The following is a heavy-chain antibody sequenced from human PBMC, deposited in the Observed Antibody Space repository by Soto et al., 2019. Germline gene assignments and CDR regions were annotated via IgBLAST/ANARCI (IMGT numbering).Heavy chain of an antibody. D-gene: IGHD2-2*01. CDR1: CGSISSYY. CDR3: AREIVVVPAATGARWFDP. Sequence: SETLSLTCTVSCGSISSYYWSWIRQPPGKGLEWIGYIYYSGSTNYNPSLKSRVTISVDTSKNQFSLKLSSVTAADTAVYYCAREIVVVPAATGARWFDPWGQGTLVTVSS. CDR2: IYYSGST. J-gene: IGHJ5*02. V-gene: IGHV4-59*01.